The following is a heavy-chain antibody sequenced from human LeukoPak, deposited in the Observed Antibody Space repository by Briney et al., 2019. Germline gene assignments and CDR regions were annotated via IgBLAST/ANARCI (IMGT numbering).Heavy chain of an antibody. J-gene: IGHJ4*02. CDR2: INPNSGGT. V-gene: IGHV1-2*02. Sequence: VSVKVSCKASGYMFTGYYMHWVGQAPGQGLGWWGWINPNSGGTNYAQKFQGRVTMTRDTSISTAYMELSRLRSDDTAVYYCARGYRYCSGGSFYPLRFDYWGQGTLVTVSS. CDR1: GYMFTGYY. D-gene: IGHD2-15*01. CDR3: ARGYRYCSGGSFYPLRFDY.